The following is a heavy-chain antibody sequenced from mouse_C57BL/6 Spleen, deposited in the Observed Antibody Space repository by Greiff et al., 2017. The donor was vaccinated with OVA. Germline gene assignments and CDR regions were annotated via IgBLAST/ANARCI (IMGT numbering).Heavy chain of an antibody. Sequence: EVMLVESGGDLVKPGGSLKLSCAASGFTFSSYGMSWVRQTPDKRLEWVATISSGGSYTYYPDSVKGRFPISRDNAKNTLYLQMSSLKSEDTAMYYCARHEVNYFDYWGQGTTLTVSS. CDR1: GFTFSSYG. D-gene: IGHD2-1*01. V-gene: IGHV5-6*01. J-gene: IGHJ2*01. CDR3: ARHEVNYFDY. CDR2: ISSGGSYT.